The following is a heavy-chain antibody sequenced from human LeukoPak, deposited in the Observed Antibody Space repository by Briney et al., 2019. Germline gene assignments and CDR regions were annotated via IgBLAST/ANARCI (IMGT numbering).Heavy chain of an antibody. CDR3: ARGAVYYDSSGYFFDY. J-gene: IGHJ4*02. Sequence: SETLSLTCTVSGGSISSGSYYCSWFRQPAGKGLEWIGHIYKSGSTNYNPSLKSRVTVSVDTSKNQFSLKLSSVTAADTPVYYCARGAVYYDSSGYFFDYWGQGTLVTVSS. CDR2: IYKSGST. CDR1: GGSISSGSYY. D-gene: IGHD3-22*01. V-gene: IGHV4-61*09.